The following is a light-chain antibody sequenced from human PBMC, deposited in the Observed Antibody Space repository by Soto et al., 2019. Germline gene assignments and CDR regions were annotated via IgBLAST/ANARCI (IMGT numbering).Light chain of an antibody. J-gene: IGKJ1*01. CDR1: QSVNNN. CDR2: AIS. V-gene: IGKV3-15*01. Sequence: EIVMTQSPATLSVSPGERATLSCRASQSVNNNLAWYQQTPGQAPRLLIHAISTRATGVPARFSGSGSGTDFTLTISSLQSEDFALYYCQQYNNWRTFGQGTKVDIK. CDR3: QQYNNWRT.